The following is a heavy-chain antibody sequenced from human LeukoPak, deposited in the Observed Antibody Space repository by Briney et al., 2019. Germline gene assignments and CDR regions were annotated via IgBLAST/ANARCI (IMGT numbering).Heavy chain of an antibody. V-gene: IGHV4-61*02. CDR2: IYTSGST. CDR3: ARDRKQGPGWFDP. Sequence: SETLSLTCTVSGGSISSGTYYWSWIRQPAGKGLEWIGRIYTSGSTNYNPSLKSRVTISVDTSKNQFSLKLSSVTAADTAVYYCARDRKQGPGWFDPWGQGTLVTVSS. J-gene: IGHJ5*02. CDR1: GGSISSGTYY.